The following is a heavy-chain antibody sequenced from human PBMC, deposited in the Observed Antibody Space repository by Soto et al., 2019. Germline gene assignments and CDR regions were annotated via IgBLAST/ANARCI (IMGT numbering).Heavy chain of an antibody. D-gene: IGHD3-22*01. CDR2: ISSSGSII. Sequence: QVQLVESGGGLVKPGGSLRLSCAASGFTFSDYYMSWIRQAPGKGLEWVSYISSSGSIIYYEDSVKGRFTISRDNAKNSLYLQMNSLRAEDTAVYYCARQKAWTGEWLSLYAPGMDVWGQGTTVTVSS. V-gene: IGHV3-11*01. J-gene: IGHJ6*02. CDR1: GFTFSDYY. CDR3: ARQKAWTGEWLSLYAPGMDV.